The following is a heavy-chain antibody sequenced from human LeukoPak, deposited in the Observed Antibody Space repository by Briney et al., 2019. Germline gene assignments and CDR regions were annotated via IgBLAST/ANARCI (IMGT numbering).Heavy chain of an antibody. J-gene: IGHJ4*02. CDR1: GYTLTELS. D-gene: IGHD5-18*01. Sequence: GASVKVSCKVSGYTLTELSMHWVRQAPGKGLEWMGCFDPEDGETIYAQKFQGRVTMTEDTSTDTAYMELSSLRSDDTAVYYCARMDAHRTAMVTWDNLFFDYWGQGTLVTVSS. V-gene: IGHV1-24*01. CDR2: FDPEDGET. CDR3: ARMDAHRTAMVTWDNLFFDY.